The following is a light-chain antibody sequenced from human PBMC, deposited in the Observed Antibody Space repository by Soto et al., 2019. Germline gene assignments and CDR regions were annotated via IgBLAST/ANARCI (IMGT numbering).Light chain of an antibody. CDR3: CSYAGSSTSYV. Sequence: QSALTQPASVSGSPGQSITISCTGTSSDVGSYNLVSWYQQHPGKAPKLMIYVGSKRPSGVSNRFSGSKSGNTASMTISGLQAEDEADYYCCSYAGSSTSYVFGTGTKLTVL. V-gene: IGLV2-23*01. CDR2: VGS. CDR1: SSDVGSYNL. J-gene: IGLJ1*01.